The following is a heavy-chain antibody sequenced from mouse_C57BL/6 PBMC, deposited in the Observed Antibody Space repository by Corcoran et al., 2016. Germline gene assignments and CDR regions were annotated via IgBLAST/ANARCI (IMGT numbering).Heavy chain of an antibody. V-gene: IGHV14-3*01. CDR1: GFNIKNPY. Sequence: EVQLQQSVAELVRPGASVKLSCTASGFNIKNPYMHWVKQRPEQGLEWIGRIDPANGNTKYAPKFQGKATITADTSSDTAYLQLSILTSEDTAIYYCARLSSYCFDYWGQGTTLTVS. J-gene: IGHJ2*01. D-gene: IGHD1-1*01. CDR2: IDPANGNT. CDR3: ARLSSYCFDY.